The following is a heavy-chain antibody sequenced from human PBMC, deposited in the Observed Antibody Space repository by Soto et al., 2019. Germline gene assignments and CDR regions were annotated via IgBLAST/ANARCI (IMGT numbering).Heavy chain of an antibody. V-gene: IGHV1-18*04. CDR3: ARRVAAAGTEWGPYNWFDP. CDR1: GYTFTSYG. J-gene: IGHJ5*02. D-gene: IGHD6-13*01. Sequence: XSVKGSCKASGYTFTSYGISWVRQAPGQGLEWMGWISAYNGNTNYAQKLQGRVTMTTDTSTSTAYMELRSLRSDDTAVYYCARRVAAAGTEWGPYNWFDPWGQGTLVTVSS. CDR2: ISAYNGNT.